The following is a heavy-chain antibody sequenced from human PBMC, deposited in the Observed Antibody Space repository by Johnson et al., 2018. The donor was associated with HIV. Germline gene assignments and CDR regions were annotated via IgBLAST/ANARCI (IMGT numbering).Heavy chain of an antibody. CDR1: GFTFSSYW. D-gene: IGHD1-1*01. V-gene: IGHV3-7*05. Sequence: VQLVESGGGLVQPGGSLRLSCAASGFTFSSYWMSWVRQAPGKGLEWVANIKKDGSEKYYVDSVKGRFTISRDNAKNSLYQQMNSLRAEDTAVYYCARDDDVKAFDIWGQGTMVTVSS. J-gene: IGHJ3*02. CDR2: IKKDGSEK. CDR3: ARDDDVKAFDI.